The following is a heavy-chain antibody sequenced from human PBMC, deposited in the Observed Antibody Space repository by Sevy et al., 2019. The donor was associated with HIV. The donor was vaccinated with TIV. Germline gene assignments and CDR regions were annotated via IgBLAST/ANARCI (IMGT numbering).Heavy chain of an antibody. D-gene: IGHD6-13*01. CDR1: GYTFTDYY. V-gene: IGHV1-2*02. CDR3: ARDRVLEEFVSRGAPAVITWFDP. CDR2: INPNSGGT. Sequence: ASVKVSCKASGYTFTDYYMHWVRQAPGQGLEWMGWINPNSGGTNYAQKVQGRVIMTRDTSISTAYMELSRLRSDDTAVYYCARDRVLEEFVSRGAPAVITWFDPWGQGTLVTVSS. J-gene: IGHJ5*02.